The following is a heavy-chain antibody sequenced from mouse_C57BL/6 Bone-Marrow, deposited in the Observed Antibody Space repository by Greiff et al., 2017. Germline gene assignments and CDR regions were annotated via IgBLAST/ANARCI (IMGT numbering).Heavy chain of an antibody. D-gene: IGHD2-4*01. CDR1: GYTFTSYW. J-gene: IGHJ4*01. Sequence: QVQLQQSGAELAKPGASVKLSCKASGYTFTSYWMHWVKQRPGQGLEWIGYINPSSGYTKYNQKFKDKATLTADKSSSTAYMQLSGLTYEDSAVYYCERWQLRDYDGEGYYAMDDWGQGTSVTVSS. V-gene: IGHV1-7*01. CDR3: ERWQLRDYDGEGYYAMDD. CDR2: INPSSGYT.